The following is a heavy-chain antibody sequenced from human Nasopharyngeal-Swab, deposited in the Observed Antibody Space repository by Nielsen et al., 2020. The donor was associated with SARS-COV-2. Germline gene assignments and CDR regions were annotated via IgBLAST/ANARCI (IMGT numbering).Heavy chain of an antibody. V-gene: IGHV5-51*01. CDR3: ARGYSSGWYDY. Sequence: GESLKISYQGSGYTFSNYWIGWVRQMPGKGLEWMGVIYPGDSDTRYNPSLQRQVTISVVKSISTAYLQWNSLQASDSAIYYCARGYSSGWYDYWGQGALVTVSS. J-gene: IGHJ4*02. D-gene: IGHD6-19*01. CDR1: GYTFSNYW. CDR2: IYPGDSDT.